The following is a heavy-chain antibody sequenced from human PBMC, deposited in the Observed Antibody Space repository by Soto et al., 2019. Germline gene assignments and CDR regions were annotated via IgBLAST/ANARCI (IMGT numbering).Heavy chain of an antibody. Sequence: LRLSCAASGFTFSSYGMHWVCQAPGKGLEWVAVIWYDGSNKYYADSVKGRFTISRDNSKNTLYLQMNSLRAEDTAVYYCARDRGVFAKGFDYWGQGTLVTVSS. D-gene: IGHD3-10*01. V-gene: IGHV3-33*01. CDR3: ARDRGVFAKGFDY. J-gene: IGHJ4*02. CDR1: GFTFSSYG. CDR2: IWYDGSNK.